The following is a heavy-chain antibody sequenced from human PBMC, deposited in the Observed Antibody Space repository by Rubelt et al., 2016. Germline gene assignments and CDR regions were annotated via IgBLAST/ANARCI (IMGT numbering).Heavy chain of an antibody. J-gene: IGHJ4*02. V-gene: IGHV4-39*07. CDR1: GGSISSSSYY. CDR3: AREYYYDSSGYTH. CDR2: IYYSGST. D-gene: IGHD3-22*01. Sequence: QLQLQESGPGLVKPSETLSLTCTVSGGSISSSSYYWGWIRQPPGKGLEWIGSIYYSGSTYYNPSLKGGAILLGEKARDRFYLRVCSVTAADTAVYYCAREYYYDSSGYTHWGQGTLVTVSS.